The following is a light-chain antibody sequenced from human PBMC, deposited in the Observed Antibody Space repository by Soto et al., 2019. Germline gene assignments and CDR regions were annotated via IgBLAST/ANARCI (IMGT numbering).Light chain of an antibody. Sequence: QSVLTQPASVSGSPGQTIAISCTGTTSDVGSYNYVSWYQQHPGKAPKVIIYDVSNRPSGVSDRFSGSKSGNTASLTISGLQAEDEADYYCSSYTSSSTYVFGGGTKVTVL. V-gene: IGLV2-14*01. CDR3: SSYTSSSTYV. CDR2: DVS. CDR1: TSDVGSYNY. J-gene: IGLJ1*01.